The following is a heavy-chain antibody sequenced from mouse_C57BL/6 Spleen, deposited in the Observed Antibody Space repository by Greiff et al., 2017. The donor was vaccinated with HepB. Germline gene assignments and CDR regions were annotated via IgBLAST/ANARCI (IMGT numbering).Heavy chain of an antibody. J-gene: IGHJ4*01. D-gene: IGHD4-1*01. CDR2: ISSGSSTI. V-gene: IGHV5-17*01. CDR3: ARTGSYYYAMDY. Sequence: EVRLVESGGGLVKPGGSLKLSCAASGFTFSDYGMHWVRQAPEKGLEWVAYISSGSSTIYYADTVKGRFTISRDNAKNTRFLQMTSLRSEDTAMYYCARTGSYYYAMDYWGQGTSVTVSS. CDR1: GFTFSDYG.